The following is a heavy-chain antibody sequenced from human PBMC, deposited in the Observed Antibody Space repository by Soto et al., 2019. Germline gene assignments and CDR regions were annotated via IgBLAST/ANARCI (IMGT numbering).Heavy chain of an antibody. Sequence: GGSLRLSCAASGFTFSSYGMHWVRQAPGKGLEWVAVISYDGSNKYYADSVKGRFTISRDNSKNTLYLQMNSLRAEDTAVYYCAKDIYGGKSPDYWGQGTLVTVSS. CDR3: AKDIYGGKSPDY. CDR1: GFTFSSYG. D-gene: IGHD4-17*01. J-gene: IGHJ4*02. V-gene: IGHV3-30*18. CDR2: ISYDGSNK.